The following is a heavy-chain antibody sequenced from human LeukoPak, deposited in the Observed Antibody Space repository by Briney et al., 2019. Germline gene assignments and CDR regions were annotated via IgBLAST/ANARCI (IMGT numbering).Heavy chain of an antibody. V-gene: IGHV3-23*01. CDR3: ARDWHDSSGYPDY. Sequence: GGSLRLSCAASGFTFATYAMSWARQAPGKGLEWVSSINNNGGNTYYADSVKGRFTLSRDNSKDTLYLQMNSLRAEDTAVYYCARDWHDSSGYPDYWGQGTLVTVSS. CDR2: INNNGGNT. J-gene: IGHJ4*02. D-gene: IGHD3-22*01. CDR1: GFTFATYA.